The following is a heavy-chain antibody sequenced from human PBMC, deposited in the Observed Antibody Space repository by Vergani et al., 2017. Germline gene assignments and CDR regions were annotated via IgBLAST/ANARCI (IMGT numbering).Heavy chain of an antibody. Sequence: QVQLVQSGAEVKKPGSSVKVSCKASGGTFSSYAISWVRQAPGQGLKWMGGIIPIFGTANYAQKFQGRVTITADESTSTAYMELSSLRSEDTAVYYCARDNLGATTSRGDNWYFDLWGRGTLVTVSS. V-gene: IGHV1-69*01. D-gene: IGHD1-26*01. CDR3: ARDNLGATTSRGDNWYFDL. J-gene: IGHJ2*01. CDR2: IIPIFGTA. CDR1: GGTFSSYA.